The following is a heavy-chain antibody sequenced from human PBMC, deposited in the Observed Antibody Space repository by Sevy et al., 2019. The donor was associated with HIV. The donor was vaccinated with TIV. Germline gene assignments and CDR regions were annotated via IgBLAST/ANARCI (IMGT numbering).Heavy chain of an antibody. Sequence: ASVKVSCKASGYTFTGYYMHWVRQAPGQGLEWMGWINPNSGGTNYAQKFQGRVTMTRDTSISTAYMELSRLRSDDTAVYYCARDVLRGYSYGPDYYYGMDVWGQGTTVTVSS. D-gene: IGHD5-18*01. V-gene: IGHV1-2*02. CDR3: ARDVLRGYSYGPDYYYGMDV. CDR1: GYTFTGYY. J-gene: IGHJ6*02. CDR2: INPNSGGT.